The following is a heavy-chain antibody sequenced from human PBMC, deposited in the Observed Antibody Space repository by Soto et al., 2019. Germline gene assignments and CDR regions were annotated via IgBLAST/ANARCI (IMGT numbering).Heavy chain of an antibody. CDR3: ARDSLAGRGYYYYGMDV. J-gene: IGHJ6*02. Sequence: SQTLSLTCAISGDSVSSNSAAWNWIRQSPSRGLEWLGRTYYRSKWYNDYAVSVKSRITINPDTSKNQFSLQLNSVTPEGTAVYYCARDSLAGRGYYYYGMDVWGQGTTVTVSS. D-gene: IGHD1-26*01. CDR2: TYYRSKWYN. CDR1: GDSVSSNSAA. V-gene: IGHV6-1*01.